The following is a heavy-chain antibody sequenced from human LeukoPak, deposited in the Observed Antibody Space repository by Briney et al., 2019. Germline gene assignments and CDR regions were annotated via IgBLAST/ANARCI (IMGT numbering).Heavy chain of an antibody. D-gene: IGHD3-22*01. CDR3: ARIHYYDSSGYYPYYYMDV. Sequence: PSETLSLTCTVSGDSISGGGYYWTWVRQPAGKGLEWIGHFYTFGSIKYNPSLKSRVTISVDKSKNQLSLNLNSVTVADTAVYYCARIHYYDSSGYYPYYYMDVWGKGTTVTVSS. V-gene: IGHV4-61*09. CDR1: GDSISGGGYY. J-gene: IGHJ6*03. CDR2: FYTFGSI.